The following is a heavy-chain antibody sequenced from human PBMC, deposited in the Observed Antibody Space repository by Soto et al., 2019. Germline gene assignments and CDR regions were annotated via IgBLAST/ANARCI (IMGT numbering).Heavy chain of an antibody. Sequence: SETLSLTCTVSGGSISSYYWSWIRQPPGKGLEWIGYIYYSGSTNYNPSLKSRVTISVDTSKNQFSLKLSSVTAADTAVYYCAREHYSNYYYYYYMDVWGKGTTVTVSS. J-gene: IGHJ6*03. D-gene: IGHD4-4*01. V-gene: IGHV4-59*01. CDR3: AREHYSNYYYYYYMDV. CDR1: GGSISSYY. CDR2: IYYSGST.